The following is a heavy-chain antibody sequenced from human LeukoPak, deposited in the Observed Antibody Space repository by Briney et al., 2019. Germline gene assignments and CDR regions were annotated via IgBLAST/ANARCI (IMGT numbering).Heavy chain of an antibody. J-gene: IGHJ4*02. CDR2: IYYSGTT. V-gene: IGHV4-39*07. CDR1: GGSISSSTYY. CDR3: ESGTQQQWSSF. Sequence: SETLSLTCTVSGGSISSSTYYWAWVRQPPGKGLEWIASIYYSGTTYYNPSLKSRVTISLDTSRNQFSLKLSSVTAADTAVYYCESGTQQQWSSFWGQGTLVTVSS. D-gene: IGHD3-10*01.